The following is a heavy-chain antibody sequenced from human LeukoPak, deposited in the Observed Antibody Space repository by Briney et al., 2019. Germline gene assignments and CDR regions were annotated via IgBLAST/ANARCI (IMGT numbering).Heavy chain of an antibody. J-gene: IGHJ3*02. CDR1: GFTFSSYW. CDR3: ARGYDFWSGYGAFDI. Sequence: GGSLRLSCAASGFTFSSYWMRWVRQAPGKGLEWVANIKQDGSEKYYVDPVKVGFTISRDNAKNSLYLQMNSLRAEDTAVYYCARGYDFWSGYGAFDIWGQGTMVTVSS. V-gene: IGHV3-7*01. CDR2: IKQDGSEK. D-gene: IGHD3-3*01.